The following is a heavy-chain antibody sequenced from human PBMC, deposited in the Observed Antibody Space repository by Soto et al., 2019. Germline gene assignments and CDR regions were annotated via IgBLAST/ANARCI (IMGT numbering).Heavy chain of an antibody. D-gene: IGHD4-17*01. CDR1: GYSFTSYG. V-gene: IGHV1-18*04. Sequence: ASVKVSCKASGYSFTSYGISWVRQAPGQGLEWMGWISAYNGNTNYAQNLQNRVTMTTDTSTSTAYMELRSLRSDDTAVYYCERDAHDYGEPSDYWGQGTLVTVSS. J-gene: IGHJ4*02. CDR2: ISAYNGNT. CDR3: ERDAHDYGEPSDY.